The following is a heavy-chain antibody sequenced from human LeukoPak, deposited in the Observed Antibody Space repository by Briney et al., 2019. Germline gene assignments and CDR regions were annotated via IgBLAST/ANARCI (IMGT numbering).Heavy chain of an antibody. V-gene: IGHV4-30-4*08. D-gene: IGHD3-10*01. Sequence: SETLSLTCTVSGGSISSGDYYWSWIRQPPGKGLEWIGYIYYSGSTYYNPSLKSRVTISVDTSKNQFSLKLSSVTAADTAVYYCARDAGYGSGSTFDYWGQGTLVTVSS. CDR1: GGSISSGDYY. CDR3: ARDAGYGSGSTFDY. CDR2: IYYSGST. J-gene: IGHJ4*02.